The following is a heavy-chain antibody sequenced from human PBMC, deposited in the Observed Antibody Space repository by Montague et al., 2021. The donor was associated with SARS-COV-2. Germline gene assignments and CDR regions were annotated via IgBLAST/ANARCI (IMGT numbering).Heavy chain of an antibody. V-gene: IGHV3-48*02. CDR3: ARDSGITGADDY. CDR2: ISRDSAEV. Sequence: SLRLSCAASGFTFSEYHMTWVRQAPGKGLQWVSYISRDSAEVYYAESGKGRFSISRDNDRSALHLQLNNLRNEDTATYYCARDSGITGADDYWGQGTLVAVSS. J-gene: IGHJ4*02. CDR1: GFTFSEYH. D-gene: IGHD1-14*01.